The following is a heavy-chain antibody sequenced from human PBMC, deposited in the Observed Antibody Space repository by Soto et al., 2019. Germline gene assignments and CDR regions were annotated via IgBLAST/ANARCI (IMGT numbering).Heavy chain of an antibody. V-gene: IGHV4-39*01. J-gene: IGHJ6*02. CDR1: SGSISSNSYL. Sequence: PSETLSLTCSVSSGSISSNSYLWGWIRQPPGQGLEWIGAILYSGDTYYSESLKSRVTMSVDTAKNQFSLKLNSVTAADTAVYYCARQGRNTKIVILRHYATDFWGQGTAVTVSS. CDR2: ILYSGDT. CDR3: ARQGRNTKIVILRHYATDF. D-gene: IGHD3-22*01.